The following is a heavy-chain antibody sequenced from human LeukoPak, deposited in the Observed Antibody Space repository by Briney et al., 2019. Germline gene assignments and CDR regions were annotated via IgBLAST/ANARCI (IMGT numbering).Heavy chain of an antibody. CDR3: ARRNDYGDYVAFDI. CDR1: GGSISSFY. D-gene: IGHD4-17*01. CDR2: IYYSGST. J-gene: IGHJ3*02. V-gene: IGHV4-59*12. Sequence: SETLSLTCTVSGGSISSFYWNWIRQPPGKGLEGIGYIYYSGSTNYNPSLKSRVTISVDKSKNQFSLKLSSVTAADTAVYYCARRNDYGDYVAFDIWGQGTMVTVSS.